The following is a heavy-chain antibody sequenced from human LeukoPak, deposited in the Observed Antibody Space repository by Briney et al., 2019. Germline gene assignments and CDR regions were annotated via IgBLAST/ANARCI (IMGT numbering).Heavy chain of an antibody. CDR3: ARAKGPYSSSWYDDY. Sequence: GRSLRLSCAASGFTVSSNYMSWVRQAPGKGLEWVSVIYSGGSTYYADSVKGRFTISRDNSKNTLYLQMNSLRAEDTAVYYCARAKGPYSSSWYDDYWGQGTLVTVSS. D-gene: IGHD6-13*01. CDR2: IYSGGST. CDR1: GFTVSSNY. J-gene: IGHJ4*02. V-gene: IGHV3-53*01.